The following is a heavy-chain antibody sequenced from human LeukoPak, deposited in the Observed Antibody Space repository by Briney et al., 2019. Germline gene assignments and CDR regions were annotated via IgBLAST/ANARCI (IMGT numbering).Heavy chain of an antibody. V-gene: IGHV3-30*02. CDR2: IWYDGSNK. CDR1: GFTFSSYG. CDR3: AKDPASAAAGPNWFDP. Sequence: GGSLRLSCAASGFTFSSYGMHWVRQAPGKGLEWVAVIWYDGSNKYYADSVKGRFTISRDNSKNTLYLQMNSLRAEDTAVYYCAKDPASAAAGPNWFDPWGQGTLVTVSS. J-gene: IGHJ5*02. D-gene: IGHD6-13*01.